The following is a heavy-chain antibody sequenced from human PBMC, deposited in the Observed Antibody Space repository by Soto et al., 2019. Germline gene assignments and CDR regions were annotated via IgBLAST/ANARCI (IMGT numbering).Heavy chain of an antibody. CDR1: GFTFDDYA. Sequence: EVQLVESGGGLVQPGRSLRLSCAASGFTFDDYAMHWVRQAPGKGLEWVSGISWNSGSIGYADSVKGRFTISRDNAKNSLYLQMNSLRAEDTALYYCAKDRGAVDTAMVLDYWGRGTLVTVSS. V-gene: IGHV3-9*01. CDR2: ISWNSGSI. CDR3: AKDRGAVDTAMVLDY. J-gene: IGHJ4*02. D-gene: IGHD5-18*01.